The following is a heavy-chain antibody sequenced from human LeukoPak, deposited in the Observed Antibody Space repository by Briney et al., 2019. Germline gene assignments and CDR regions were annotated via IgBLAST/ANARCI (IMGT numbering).Heavy chain of an antibody. V-gene: IGHV3-21*01. J-gene: IGHJ3*02. CDR1: GFSFSSHS. D-gene: IGHD3-22*01. CDR2: VGRDGSI. Sequence: GGSLRLPCAASGFSFSSHSMNWVRQAPGKGLEWISCVGRDGSIHYADSVKGRITISRDNAKNSLSLQMNSLRAEDTAIYYCARRYYDTTGYAFDIWGQGTMVTVSS. CDR3: ARRYYDTTGYAFDI.